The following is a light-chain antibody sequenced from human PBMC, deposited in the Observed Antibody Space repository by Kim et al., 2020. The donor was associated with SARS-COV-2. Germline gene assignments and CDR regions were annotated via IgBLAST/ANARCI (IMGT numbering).Light chain of an antibody. CDR3: QQRFSWPIT. CDR2: DAS. J-gene: IGKJ4*01. Sequence: EIVLTQSPATLSLSPGERVTLSCRASQSVTSNLAWYQQKPGQAPRLLIYDASNRATGIPARFSGGGSGADFTLTISSLEPEDFAVYYCQQRFSWPITFGGGTKVDIK. V-gene: IGKV3-11*01. CDR1: QSVTSN.